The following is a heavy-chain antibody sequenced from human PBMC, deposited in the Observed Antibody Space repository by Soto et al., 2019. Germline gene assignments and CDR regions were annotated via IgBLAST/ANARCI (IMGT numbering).Heavy chain of an antibody. V-gene: IGHV3-7*01. CDR1: GFTFSSYW. Sequence: GGSLRLSCAASGFTFSSYWMSWVRQAPGKGLEWVANIKQDGSEKYYVDSLKGRFTISRDNAKNSLYLQINSLRAEDTAVYYCARVAVRGLYYFDSWGQGTVVTVSS. CDR3: ARVAVRGLYYFDS. J-gene: IGHJ4*02. CDR2: IKQDGSEK. D-gene: IGHD6-19*01.